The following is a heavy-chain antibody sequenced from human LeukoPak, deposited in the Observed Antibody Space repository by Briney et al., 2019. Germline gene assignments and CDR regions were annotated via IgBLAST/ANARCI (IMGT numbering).Heavy chain of an antibody. J-gene: IGHJ4*02. V-gene: IGHV3-23*01. Sequence: GGSLRLSCAASGFTFSSYAMSWVRQAPGKGLEWVSASSISGGTTNYADSVKGRFTISRDNSKNTLSLQMNSLRADDTAVYYCAKDDYGGWPPQFDYWGQGTLVTVSS. D-gene: IGHD4-23*01. CDR3: AKDDYGGWPPQFDY. CDR2: SSISGGTT. CDR1: GFTFSSYA.